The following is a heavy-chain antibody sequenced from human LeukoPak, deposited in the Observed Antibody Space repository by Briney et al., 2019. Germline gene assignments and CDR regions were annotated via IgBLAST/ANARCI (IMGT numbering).Heavy chain of an antibody. V-gene: IGHV3-11*06. J-gene: IGHJ4*02. CDR3: AKDRSSGYYYFDY. Sequence: GGSLRLSCAASGFTFSDSYMTWVRQAPGKGLEWLSYISGNSGDTNYADSVKGRFTISRDNSKNTLYLQMNSLRAEDTAVYYCAKDRSSGYYYFDYWGQGTLVTVSS. CDR1: GFTFSDSY. D-gene: IGHD3-22*01. CDR2: ISGNSGDT.